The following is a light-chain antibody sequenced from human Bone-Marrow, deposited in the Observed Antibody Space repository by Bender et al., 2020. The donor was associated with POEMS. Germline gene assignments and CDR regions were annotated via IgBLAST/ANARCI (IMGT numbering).Light chain of an antibody. CDR1: GSNIGGYP. CDR3: VAWDASLNGWV. V-gene: IGLV1-44*01. J-gene: IGLJ3*02. CDR2: TNN. Sequence: QSVLTQPPSVSGTPGQRVTISCSGSGSNIGGYPVNWYQQLPGTAPRLLIYTNNERPSGVPARISAFKSGTSASLSITGLQADDEAIYFCVAWDASLNGWVFGGGTKLTVL.